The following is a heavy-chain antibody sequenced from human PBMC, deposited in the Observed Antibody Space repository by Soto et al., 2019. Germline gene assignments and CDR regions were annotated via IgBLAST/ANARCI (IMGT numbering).Heavy chain of an antibody. CDR2: ISGSGGST. CDR1: GFTFSSYA. V-gene: IGHV3-23*01. Sequence: EVQLLESGGGLVQPGGSLRLSCAASGFTFSSYAMSWVRQAPGKGLEWVSAISGSGGSTYYADSVKGRFTNCRDNSKNTLYLQMNSLRAEDTAGYYCAKGSEQWPPFDYWGQGTLVTVSS. D-gene: IGHD6-19*01. CDR3: AKGSEQWPPFDY. J-gene: IGHJ4*02.